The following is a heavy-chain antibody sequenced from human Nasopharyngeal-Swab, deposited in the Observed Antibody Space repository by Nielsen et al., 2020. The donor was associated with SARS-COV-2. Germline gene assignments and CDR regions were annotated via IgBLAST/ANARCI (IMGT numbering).Heavy chain of an antibody. D-gene: IGHD4-11*01. CDR1: GGSISSYY. V-gene: IGHV4-59*12. J-gene: IGHJ6*02. CDR3: ARDGDYTDV. CDR2: IYYSGST. Sequence: SETLSLTCTVSGGSISSYYWSWIRQPPGKGLEWIGYIYYSGSTNYDPSLKSRVTISVDTSKNQFSLKLSSVTAADTAVYYCARDGDYTDVWGQGTTVTVSS.